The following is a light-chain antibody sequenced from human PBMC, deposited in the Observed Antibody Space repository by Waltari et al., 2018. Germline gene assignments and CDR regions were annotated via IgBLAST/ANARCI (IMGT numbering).Light chain of an antibody. V-gene: IGLV2-14*01. CDR3: SSFTDSVTLI. CDR1: SSDVGRHNY. J-gene: IGLJ2*01. CDR2: EVS. Sequence: QSALTQPASVSVSPGQSITTSCTGTSSDVGRHNYVSWYQQYPGKAPKLIIYEVSIRPSGVSNRFSGSKSGNTASLTISGLQAEDEAEYYCSSFTDSVTLIFGGGTKLTV.